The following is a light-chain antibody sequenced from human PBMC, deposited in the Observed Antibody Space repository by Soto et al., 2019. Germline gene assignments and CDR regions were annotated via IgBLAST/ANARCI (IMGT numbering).Light chain of an antibody. CDR1: QAIRTE. CDR2: GTS. CDR3: LQDDSYPRT. V-gene: IGKV1-6*01. J-gene: IGKJ1*01. Sequence: AIQMTQSPSSLSASVGDRVIITCRASQAIRTELGWYQQRPGKAPKLLIYGTSNLQSGVPSRFSGSGSGTDFTLTINGLKPEDFATYYCLQDDSYPRTFGQGTKVDVK.